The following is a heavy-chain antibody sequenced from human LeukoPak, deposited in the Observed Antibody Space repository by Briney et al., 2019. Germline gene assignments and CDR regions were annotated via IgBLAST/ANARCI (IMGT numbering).Heavy chain of an antibody. J-gene: IGHJ4*02. Sequence: PGRSLRLSCAASGFTVSSNYMSWVRQAPGKGLEWVSVIYSGGSTYYADSVKGRFTISRDNSKDTLYLQMNGLRAEDTAVYFCAKQSAGSAAWYSLHYDFWGQGTLVTVSS. CDR3: AKQSAGSAAWYSLHYDF. CDR2: IYSGGST. D-gene: IGHD6-13*01. V-gene: IGHV3-53*01. CDR1: GFTVSSNY.